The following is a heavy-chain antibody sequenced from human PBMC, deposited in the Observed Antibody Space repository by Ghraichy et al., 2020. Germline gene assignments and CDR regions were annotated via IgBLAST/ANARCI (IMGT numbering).Heavy chain of an antibody. Sequence: ETLSLTCAASGFTFSGYWMSWVRQAPGKGLEWVANIKKDGSEKYYVDSVKGRFTISSDNAKNSLYLQMNSLRAEDTAVYYCARDLGSGWYFDYWGQGTLVTVSS. J-gene: IGHJ4*02. V-gene: IGHV3-7*01. D-gene: IGHD6-19*01. CDR2: IKKDGSEK. CDR3: ARDLGSGWYFDY. CDR1: GFTFSGYW.